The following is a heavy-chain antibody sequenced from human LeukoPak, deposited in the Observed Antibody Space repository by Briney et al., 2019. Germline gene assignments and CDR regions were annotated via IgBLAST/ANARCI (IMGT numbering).Heavy chain of an antibody. D-gene: IGHD3-10*01. CDR1: GGSFSGYH. V-gene: IGHV4-34*01. J-gene: IGHJ4*02. Sequence: SETLSLTCAVYGGSFSGYHWSWIRQPPGKGLEWIGEINHSGSTNYNPSLKSRVTISVDTSKNQFSLKLSSVTAADTAVYYCARGRINYYGSGSYYYYWGQGTLVTVSS. CDR3: ARGRINYYGSGSYYYY. CDR2: INHSGST.